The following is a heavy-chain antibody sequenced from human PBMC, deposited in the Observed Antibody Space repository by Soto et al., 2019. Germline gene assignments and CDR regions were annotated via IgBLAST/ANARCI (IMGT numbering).Heavy chain of an antibody. CDR3: ARSHMFGEFDY. J-gene: IGHJ4*02. D-gene: IGHD3-10*02. V-gene: IGHV2-5*02. CDR2: IYRDDDK. Sequence: QITLKESGPPLVKPKQTLTLTCTFSGFSLTTSGVGVGWIRQPPGKGLEWLALIYRDDDKRYSPSLKTRLTITEYTSKNQVVLKMTNMDTVDTGTYYCARSHMFGEFDYWGQGTPVTVSS. CDR1: GFSLTTSGVG.